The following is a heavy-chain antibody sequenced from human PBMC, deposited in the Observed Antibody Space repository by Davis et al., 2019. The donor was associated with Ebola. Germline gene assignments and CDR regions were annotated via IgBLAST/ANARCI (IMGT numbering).Heavy chain of an antibody. Sequence: GESLKIPCVSPGFTVSSYTMNWVRQAPGKGRECVSYISSSSLTTYSADSVKGRFTVSRDNAKNSLYLQMNSLKTEDTAVYYCTTPTIAVAVSYYYYYGMDVWGKGTTVTVSS. CDR2: ISSSSLTT. J-gene: IGHJ6*04. CDR3: TTPTIAVAVSYYYYYGMDV. D-gene: IGHD6-19*01. CDR1: GFTVSSYT. V-gene: IGHV3-48*01.